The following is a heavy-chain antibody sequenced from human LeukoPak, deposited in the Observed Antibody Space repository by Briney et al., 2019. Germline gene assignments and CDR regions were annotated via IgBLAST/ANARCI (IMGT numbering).Heavy chain of an antibody. Sequence: GGSLRLSCAASGFTFGSYAMSWVRQAPGKGLEWVSAISGSGGSTYYADSVKGRFTISRDNSKNTLYLQMNSLRAEDTAVYYCAKHREPTYYYDSSGYYLFDYWGQGTLVTVSS. CDR2: ISGSGGST. D-gene: IGHD3-22*01. CDR1: GFTFGSYA. J-gene: IGHJ4*02. V-gene: IGHV3-23*01. CDR3: AKHREPTYYYDSSGYYLFDY.